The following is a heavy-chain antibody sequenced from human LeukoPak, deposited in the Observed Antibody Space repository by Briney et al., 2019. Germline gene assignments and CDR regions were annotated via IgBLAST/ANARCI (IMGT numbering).Heavy chain of an antibody. CDR3: ARDLYCSCGSCYYSWSYYFDY. Sequence: GGSLSLSCAPSGFTFSSYSMNWARQAPGKGREWVSSISSRSSYIYYAVSVKGRFTIYRDNAKNSLYLQMNSLRAEDTAVYYCARDLYCSCGSCYYSWSYYFDYWGQGTLVTVSS. V-gene: IGHV3-21*01. CDR1: GFTFSSYS. CDR2: ISSRSSYI. J-gene: IGHJ4*02. D-gene: IGHD2-15*01.